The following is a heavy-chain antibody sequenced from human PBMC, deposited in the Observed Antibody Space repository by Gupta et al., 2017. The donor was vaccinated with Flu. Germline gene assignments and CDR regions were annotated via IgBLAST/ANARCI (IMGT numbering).Heavy chain of an antibody. V-gene: IGHV1-18*01. Sequence: ISWVRQAPGQGLEGMGWINGYDGNTKYVEWLQDRVTMNTDTSTSTAYMELRSLRSDDTAMYYCAREGFCSNGVCYQTTRSYNWLDAWGQGTLVTVSS. J-gene: IGHJ5*02. D-gene: IGHD2-8*01. CDR2: INGYDGNT. CDR3: AREGFCSNGVCYQTTRSYNWLDA.